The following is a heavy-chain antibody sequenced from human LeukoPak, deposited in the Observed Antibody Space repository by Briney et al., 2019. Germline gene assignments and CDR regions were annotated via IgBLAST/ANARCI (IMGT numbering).Heavy chain of an antibody. CDR3: ARDPGYSSGYDY. D-gene: IGHD6-19*01. V-gene: IGHV1-2*02. CDR1: GYTFATYG. J-gene: IGHJ4*02. CDR2: INPNSGGT. Sequence: ASVKVSCKASGYTFATYGISWVRQAPGQGLEWMGWINPNSGGTNYAQKFQGRVTMTRDTSISTAYMELSRLRSDDTAVYYCARDPGYSSGYDYWGQGTLVTVSS.